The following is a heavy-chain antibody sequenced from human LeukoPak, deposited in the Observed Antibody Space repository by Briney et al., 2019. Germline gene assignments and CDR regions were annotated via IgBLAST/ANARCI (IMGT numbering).Heavy chain of an antibody. CDR1: GGTISSYY. Sequence: SETLSLTCTVSGGTISSYYWSWIRQPPGKGLEWIAYIDYSGSTNYNPSLKSRVTISVDASKNQFSLKLSSVTAADTAVYYCARDRRRDLLHAVDIWGQGTMVTVSS. D-gene: IGHD1-26*01. CDR3: ARDRRRDLLHAVDI. V-gene: IGHV4-59*01. J-gene: IGHJ3*02. CDR2: IDYSGST.